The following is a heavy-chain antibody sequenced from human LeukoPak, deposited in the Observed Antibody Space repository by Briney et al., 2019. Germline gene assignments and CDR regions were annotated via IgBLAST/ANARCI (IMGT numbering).Heavy chain of an antibody. D-gene: IGHD3-9*01. CDR2: ITGSGDTR. J-gene: IGHJ3*02. Sequence: GGPLRLSCAASGFSFSTYAMTWVRQAQGKGLEWVSSITGSGDTRYYAAFVKGRFTISRDNSKNMLYLQMDTLRAEDTAMYDCAMPISPRDANVFDIWGQGTMVAVSS. CDR3: AMPISPRDANVFDI. CDR1: GFSFSTYA. V-gene: IGHV3-23*01.